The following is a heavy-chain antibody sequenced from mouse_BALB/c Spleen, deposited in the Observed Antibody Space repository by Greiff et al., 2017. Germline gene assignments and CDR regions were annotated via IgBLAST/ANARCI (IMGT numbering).Heavy chain of an antibody. J-gene: IGHJ2*01. CDR1: GFTFSSYA. CDR3: ARGWDTTVVAYFDY. CDR2: ISSGGST. D-gene: IGHD1-1*01. V-gene: IGHV5-6-5*01. Sequence: EVKLMESGGGLVKPGGSLKLSCAASGFTFSSYAMSWVRQTPEKRLEWVASISSGGSTYYPDSVKGRFTISRDNARNILYLQMSSLRSEDTAMYYCARGWDTTVVAYFDYWGQGTTLTVSS.